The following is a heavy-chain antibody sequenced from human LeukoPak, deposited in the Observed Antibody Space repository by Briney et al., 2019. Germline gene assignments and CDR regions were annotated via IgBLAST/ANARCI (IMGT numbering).Heavy chain of an antibody. CDR2: IYPRESP. J-gene: IGHJ2*01. CDR1: GGSISSYS. V-gene: IGHV4-4*07. D-gene: IGHD6-19*01. CDR3: ARDSSGWDSSWYFDL. Sequence: SETLSLTCTVSGGSISSYSWSWMRQPAGKGLEWIGRIYPRESPNYNPSLKSRVTISLDTSKTQFSLKLTSVTAADTAVYYCARDSSGWDSSWYFDLWGRGTLVTVSS.